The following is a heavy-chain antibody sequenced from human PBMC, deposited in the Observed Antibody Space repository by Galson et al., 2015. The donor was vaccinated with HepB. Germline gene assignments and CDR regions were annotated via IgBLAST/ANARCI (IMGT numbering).Heavy chain of an antibody. D-gene: IGHD4-17*01. Sequence: LRLSCAASGFTFSTYIMNWVRQAPGKGLEWVSYITGSSNTIFYADSVKGRFTISRDNAKNSLYLQMNSLRDEHTAVYCCARLGGVGFGDFYLGYWGQGTLVSVAS. V-gene: IGHV3-48*02. CDR2: ITGSSNTI. J-gene: IGHJ4*02. CDR1: GFTFSTYI. CDR3: ARLGGVGFGDFYLGY.